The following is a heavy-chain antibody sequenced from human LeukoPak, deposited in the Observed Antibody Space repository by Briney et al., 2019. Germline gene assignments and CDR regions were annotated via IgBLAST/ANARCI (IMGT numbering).Heavy chain of an antibody. J-gene: IGHJ6*02. CDR3: ARYSTSSYYGMDV. D-gene: IGHD2-2*01. V-gene: IGHV3-33*01. CDR2: IWYDGSKK. CDR1: GFTFSSYG. Sequence: GGSLRLSCAASGFTFSSYGMHWVRQAPGKGLEWVAVIWYDGSKKYYADSVKGRFTISRDNSKNTLYLQMNSLRAEDTAVYYCARYSTSSYYGMDVWGQGTTVTVSS.